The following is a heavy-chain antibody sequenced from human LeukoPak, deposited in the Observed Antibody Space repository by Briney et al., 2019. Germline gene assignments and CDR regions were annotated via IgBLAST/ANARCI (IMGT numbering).Heavy chain of an antibody. CDR1: GGSISSSSYY. CDR3: ARHQYYYDSSGYYPDY. Sequence: SETLSLTCTVSGGSISSSSYYWGWIRQPPGKGLEWIGSVYYSGTTSYNPSLKSRVTISVDTSKNQFSLKLSSVTAADTAVCYCARHQYYYDSSGYYPDYWGQGTLDTVSS. CDR2: VYYSGTT. J-gene: IGHJ4*02. D-gene: IGHD3-22*01. V-gene: IGHV4-39*01.